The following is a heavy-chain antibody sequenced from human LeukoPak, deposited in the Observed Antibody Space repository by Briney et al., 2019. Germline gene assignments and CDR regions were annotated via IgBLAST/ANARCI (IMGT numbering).Heavy chain of an antibody. Sequence: GGSLRLSCVVSGFDFSGFSMSWVRQAPGKGLEWVAIMHEYGSQIFYVDSVKGRFTISRDNAKNSLYLQMNSLRAEDTAVYYCARDGSDISGSYFWGQGTLVTVSS. CDR2: MHEYGSQI. V-gene: IGHV3-7*01. CDR3: ARDGSDISGSYF. CDR1: GFDFSGFS. J-gene: IGHJ4*02. D-gene: IGHD1-26*01.